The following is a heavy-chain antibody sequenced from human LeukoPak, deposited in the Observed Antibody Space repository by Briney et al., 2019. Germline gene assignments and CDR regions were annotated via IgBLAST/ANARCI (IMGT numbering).Heavy chain of an antibody. J-gene: IGHJ4*02. CDR2: ISYSGST. CDR1: GYSVSTDNC. CDR3: ARHTVGYDILTGYYQTYYFDY. D-gene: IGHD3-9*01. Sequence: SETLSLTCAVSGYSVSTDNCWGWIRQPPGKGLEWIGYISYSGSTNYNPSLKSRVTISVDTSKNQFSLKLSSVTAADTAVYYCARHTVGYDILTGYYQTYYFDYWGQGTLVTVSS. V-gene: IGHV4-28*01.